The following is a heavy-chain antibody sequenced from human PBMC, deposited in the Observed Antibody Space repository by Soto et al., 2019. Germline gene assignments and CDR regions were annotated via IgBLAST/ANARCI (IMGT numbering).Heavy chain of an antibody. D-gene: IGHD2-2*01. J-gene: IGHJ3*01. CDR1: SFLFSSYT. CDR2: ISGSGATI. CDR3: ASPPRGHAVDL. V-gene: IGHV3-48*01. Sequence: VELVESGGDLVQAGGSLRLTCTASSFLFSSYTMNWVRQAPGKGLEWIAYISGSGATIHYADSVKGRFTISRDNAKKSLYLQMDSLRVNDTAVYYCASPPRGHAVDLWGQGTLVAVSS.